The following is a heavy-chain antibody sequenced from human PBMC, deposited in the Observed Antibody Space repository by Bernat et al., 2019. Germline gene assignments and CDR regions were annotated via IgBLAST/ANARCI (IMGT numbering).Heavy chain of an antibody. J-gene: IGHJ4*02. V-gene: IGHV3-30*18. CDR2: ISYDGSNK. CDR1: GFTFSSYG. Sequence: QVQLVESGGGVVQPGRSLRLSCAASGFTFSSYGMHWVRQAPGKGLEWVAVISYDGSNKYYADSVKGRFTISRDNSKNTLYLQMNSLRAEDTAVYYCAKARFSSGYYLEPSPVLHPFDYWGQGTLVTVSS. D-gene: IGHD3-22*01. CDR3: AKARFSSGYYLEPSPVLHPFDY.